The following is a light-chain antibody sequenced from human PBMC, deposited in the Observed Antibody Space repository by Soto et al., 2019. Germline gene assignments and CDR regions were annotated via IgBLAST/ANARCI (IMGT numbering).Light chain of an antibody. J-gene: IGLJ2*01. V-gene: IGLV2-18*02. CDR3: SSYTSSSTLV. CDR1: SSDVGSYNR. Sequence: SVLTQPPSVSGSPGQSVTISCTGTSSDVGSYNRVSWYQQPPGTAPKLMIYEVSNRPSGVPDRFSGSKSGNTASLTISGLQAEDEADYYCSSYTSSSTLVFGGGTKLTVL. CDR2: EVS.